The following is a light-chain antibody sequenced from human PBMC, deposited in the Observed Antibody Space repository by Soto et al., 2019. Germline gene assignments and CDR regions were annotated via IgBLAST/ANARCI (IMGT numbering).Light chain of an antibody. J-gene: IGKJ1*01. CDR1: QSVSSSF. CDR2: GAS. CDR3: QQYGSSPRT. Sequence: EIVLTQSPGTLSLSPGERATLSCRASQSVSSSFLAWYQQKPGQAPRLLIYGASSRATGIPDRFSGSGSGTDFTFTTSRLEPEDFAVYYCQQYGSSPRTFGQGTKVDIK. V-gene: IGKV3-20*01.